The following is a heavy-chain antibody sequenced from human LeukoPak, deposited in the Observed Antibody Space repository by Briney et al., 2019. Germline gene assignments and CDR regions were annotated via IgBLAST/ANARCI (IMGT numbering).Heavy chain of an antibody. J-gene: IGHJ4*02. CDR1: GYTFTGYY. CDR3: SRDWYRGYDFGEFDY. V-gene: IGHV1-2*02. D-gene: IGHD5-12*01. Sequence: ASVKLSCTSSGYTFTGYYMHWERQAPGQGLEWMGWINPNSGGTTYAQEFPGRVTMTRATSISTAYMELSRLSSDATAVDYCSRDWYRGYDFGEFDYWGQGTLVTVSS. CDR2: INPNSGGT.